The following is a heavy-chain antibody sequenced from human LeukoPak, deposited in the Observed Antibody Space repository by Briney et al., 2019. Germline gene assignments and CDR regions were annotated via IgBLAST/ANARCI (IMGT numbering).Heavy chain of an antibody. J-gene: IGHJ4*02. CDR3: AKDLGGTYYPFDY. D-gene: IGHD1-26*01. CDR2: ISGSGDIT. CDR1: GFTFSSYA. V-gene: IGHV3-23*01. Sequence: PGGSLRLSCAASGFTFSSYAMSWVRQAPGKGLEWVSAISGSGDITSYADSVKGRFTISRDNSKNTLHLQMNSLRAEDTAVYYCAKDLGGTYYPFDYWGQGTLVTVSS.